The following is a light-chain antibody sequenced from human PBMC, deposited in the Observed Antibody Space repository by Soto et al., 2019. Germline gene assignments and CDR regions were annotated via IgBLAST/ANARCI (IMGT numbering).Light chain of an antibody. CDR1: QSVTNSD. Sequence: EIVLTQSPGTLSLSPGERATLSCRASQSVTNSDLAWYQQKPGQAPRLLIYGASNRATGIPDRFSGSGSGTDFTLTISRLEPEDFAVYYCQHYGSSLWTFGQGTKVEIK. V-gene: IGKV3-20*01. J-gene: IGKJ1*01. CDR2: GAS. CDR3: QHYGSSLWT.